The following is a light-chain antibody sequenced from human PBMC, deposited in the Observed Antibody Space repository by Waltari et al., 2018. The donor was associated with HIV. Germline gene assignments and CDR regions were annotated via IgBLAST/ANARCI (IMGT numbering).Light chain of an antibody. CDR1: NIGSKS. CDR3: QVWDNTAHREV. V-gene: IGLV3-21*04. CDR2: YDN. Sequence: SYVLTQPPSVSEAPGKTARLTCGGNNIGSKSVTWYQQKPGQAPVLVIYYDNDRPSGIPERFSGSNSGNTATLTISRVEVGDEADYYCQVWDNTAHREVFGGGTKLTVL. J-gene: IGLJ3*02.